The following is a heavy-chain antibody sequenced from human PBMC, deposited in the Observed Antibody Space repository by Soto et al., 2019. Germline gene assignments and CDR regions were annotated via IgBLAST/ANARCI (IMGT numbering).Heavy chain of an antibody. V-gene: IGHV5-51*01. CDR2: IFPADSDT. D-gene: IGHD6-19*01. Sequence: GESLKISCKGSGYSFTNYWIAWVRQMPGKGLEWMGIIFPADSDTRYSPSFQGQVTISADKSVTTAYLQWSSLKASDTAMYYCASLGSASDYCGHGTLVTVYS. CDR1: GYSFTNYW. J-gene: IGHJ4*01. CDR3: ASLGSASDY.